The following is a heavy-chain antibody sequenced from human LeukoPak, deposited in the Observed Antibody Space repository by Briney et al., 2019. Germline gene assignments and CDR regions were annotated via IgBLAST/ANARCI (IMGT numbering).Heavy chain of an antibody. CDR1: GGSLNDYG. J-gene: IGHJ4*02. Sequence: SVKVSCKASGGSLNDYGVSWVRQAPGQGLEWMGRIIPMFGTTIYAEKFQGRVTIPADKSTNTAYVEVSRLNSDDTAIFYCATDSQSDFWTGYYWDSWGQGTLVTVSS. D-gene: IGHD3/OR15-3a*01. CDR3: ATDSQSDFWTGYYWDS. V-gene: IGHV1-69*06. CDR2: IIPMFGTT.